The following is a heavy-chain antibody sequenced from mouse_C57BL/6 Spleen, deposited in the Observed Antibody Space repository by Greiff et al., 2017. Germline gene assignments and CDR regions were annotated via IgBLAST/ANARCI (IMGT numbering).Heavy chain of an antibody. J-gene: IGHJ3*01. Sequence: QVQLQQPGAELVKPGASVKLSCKASGYTFTSYWMQWVKQRPGQGLEWIGEIDPSDSYTNYNQKFKGKATLTVDTSSGTAYMQLSSLTSEDSAVYYCAGYSNYGRWFAYWGQGTLVTVSA. CDR3: AGYSNYGRWFAY. V-gene: IGHV1-50*01. CDR2: IDPSDSYT. D-gene: IGHD2-5*01. CDR1: GYTFTSYW.